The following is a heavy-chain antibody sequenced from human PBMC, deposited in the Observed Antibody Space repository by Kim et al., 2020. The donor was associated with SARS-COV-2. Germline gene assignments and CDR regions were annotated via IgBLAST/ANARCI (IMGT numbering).Heavy chain of an antibody. Sequence: GGSLRLSCAASGFTFSDYYMSWIRQAPGKGLEWVSYISNSGFTTHYADSVKGRFTISRDNPKNTLYLQMNSLRAEDTAVYYCARVGSTVAAGSIDYWGQGTLVTVSS. CDR2: ISNSGFTT. J-gene: IGHJ4*02. V-gene: IGHV3-11*01. CDR1: GFTFSDYY. D-gene: IGHD6-13*01. CDR3: ARVGSTVAAGSIDY.